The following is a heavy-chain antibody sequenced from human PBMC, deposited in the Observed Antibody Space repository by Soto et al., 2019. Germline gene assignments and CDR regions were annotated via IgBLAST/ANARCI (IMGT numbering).Heavy chain of an antibody. CDR2: IIGSSSTI. Sequence: QVQLVESGGGLVKPGGSLRLSCAASGFTFRDFYMSWIRQAPGKGLEWISQIIGSSSTIYYADSVKGRFTISRDNAKNSLYLQMNSLRAGDTAVYYCARVRLDLGDPMQERFYYYMDVWGKGTTVTVS. J-gene: IGHJ6*03. CDR3: ARVRLDLGDPMQERFYYYMDV. V-gene: IGHV3-11*01. CDR1: GFTFRDFY. D-gene: IGHD4-17*01.